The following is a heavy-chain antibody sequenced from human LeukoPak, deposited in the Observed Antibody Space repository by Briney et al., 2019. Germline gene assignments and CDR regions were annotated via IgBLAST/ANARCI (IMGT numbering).Heavy chain of an antibody. CDR2: INPNSGDT. CDR3: ARGVQLRYFDWLLRREDYYYYYMDV. CDR1: GYIFTGYY. J-gene: IGHJ6*03. Sequence: ASVKVSCKASGYIFTGYYMHWVRQAPGQGLEWMGWINPNSGDTNYAQKFQGRVTMTRDTSISTAYMELSRLRSDDTAVYYCARGVQLRYFDWLLRREDYYYYYMDVWGKGTTVTISS. D-gene: IGHD3-9*01. V-gene: IGHV1-2*02.